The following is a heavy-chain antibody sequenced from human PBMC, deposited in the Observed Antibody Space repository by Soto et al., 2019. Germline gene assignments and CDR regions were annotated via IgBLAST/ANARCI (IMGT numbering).Heavy chain of an antibody. CDR1: GFTFSDYY. V-gene: IGHV3-11*05. CDR2: ISSSTSHT. Sequence: QVQLVESGGGLVKPGGSLRLSCAVSGFTFSDYYMTWIRQAPGKGLEWVSYISSSTSHTNYADSVKCRFTISRDNAKNSLFLQMNSLRAEDTAVYYCARGRGAAADYFDFWGQGTLVTVSS. J-gene: IGHJ4*02. D-gene: IGHD6-13*01. CDR3: ARGRGAAADYFDF.